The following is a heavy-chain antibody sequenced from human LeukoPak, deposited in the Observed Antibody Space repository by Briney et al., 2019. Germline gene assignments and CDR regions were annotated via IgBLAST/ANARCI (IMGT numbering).Heavy chain of an antibody. CDR1: GYTFINYG. V-gene: IGHV1-18*01. Sequence: VKVSFKASGYTFINYGITWVRQAPGQGLEWMGWSSPYNGKTNYAQKLQDRVTMTTDTSTNTAYMELRSLRSDDTAVYYCARGGIDIVSVPVSNWFDPWGQGTLVTVSS. J-gene: IGHJ5*02. CDR2: SSPYNGKT. CDR3: ARGGIDIVSVPVSNWFDP. D-gene: IGHD2/OR15-2a*01.